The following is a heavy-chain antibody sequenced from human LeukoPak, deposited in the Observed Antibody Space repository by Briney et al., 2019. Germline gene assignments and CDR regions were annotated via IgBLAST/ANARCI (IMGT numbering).Heavy chain of an antibody. Sequence: SQTLSLTCVISGDSVSSISVAWNWIRQSPSRGLEWLGRIYYRSKWYYEYAVSVKSRINISPDTSKNQLSLHLTSVTPEDTAVYYCSLARAEYHYGMDVWGQGTTVTVSS. CDR1: GDSVSSISVA. CDR2: IYYRSKWYY. CDR3: SLARAEYHYGMDV. V-gene: IGHV6-1*01. J-gene: IGHJ6*02.